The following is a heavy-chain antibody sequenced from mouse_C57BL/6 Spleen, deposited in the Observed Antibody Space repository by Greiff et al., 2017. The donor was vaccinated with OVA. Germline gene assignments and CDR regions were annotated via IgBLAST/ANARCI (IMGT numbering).Heavy chain of an antibody. J-gene: IGHJ3*01. CDR3: APSYYGSSLFAY. CDR2: IDPEDGET. D-gene: IGHD1-1*01. Sequence: VQLQQSGAELVKPGASVKLSCTASGFNIKDYYMHWVKQRTEQGLEWIGRIDPEDGETKYATKFQGKATITAYTSSNTAYLQLSSLTSEDTAVYYCAPSYYGSSLFAYWGQGTLVTVSA. CDR1: GFNIKDYY. V-gene: IGHV14-2*01.